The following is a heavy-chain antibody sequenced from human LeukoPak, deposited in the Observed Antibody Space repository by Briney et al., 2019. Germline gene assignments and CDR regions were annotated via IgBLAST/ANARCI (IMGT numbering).Heavy chain of an antibody. CDR1: GFTFSSYA. J-gene: IGHJ4*02. CDR2: ISGSGGSA. V-gene: IGHV3-23*01. D-gene: IGHD3-16*01. Sequence: GGSLRLSCAASGFTFSSYAMSWVRQAPGKGLEWVSAISGSGGSAYCADSVKGRFTISRDNSKNTLYLQMNSLRAEDTAVYYCANLWGGSYEDLWGQGTLVTVSS. CDR3: ANLWGGSYEDL.